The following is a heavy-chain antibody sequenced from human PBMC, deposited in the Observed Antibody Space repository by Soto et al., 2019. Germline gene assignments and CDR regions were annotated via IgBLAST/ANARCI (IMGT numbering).Heavy chain of an antibody. J-gene: IGHJ4*02. D-gene: IGHD1-7*01. V-gene: IGHV3-21*01. CDR2: ISSSSSYI. CDR1: GFTFSSYS. CDR3: AREGYNWHYKGDY. Sequence: EVQLVESGGGLVKPGGSLRLSCAASGFTFSSYSMNWVRQAPGKGLEWVSSISSSSSYIYYADAVKGRVTISRDNAQNSLYRQMNSLSAEDTAVYYCAREGYNWHYKGDYWGQGTLVTVSS.